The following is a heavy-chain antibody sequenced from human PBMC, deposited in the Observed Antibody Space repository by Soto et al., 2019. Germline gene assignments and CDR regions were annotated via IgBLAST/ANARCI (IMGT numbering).Heavy chain of an antibody. V-gene: IGHV1-8*01. CDR3: ARGRSWRDY. CDR1: GYPFTTYD. J-gene: IGHJ4*02. D-gene: IGHD6-13*01. CDR2: INLNSGHT. Sequence: QVQLVQSGAEVKKPGASVKVSCKASGYPFTTYDISWVRQAAGQGLEWMGWINLNSGHTDYAQRFQGRVTMTRNTSLSTAYMELTSLSSEDTAVYYCARGRSWRDYWGQGTLVTVSS.